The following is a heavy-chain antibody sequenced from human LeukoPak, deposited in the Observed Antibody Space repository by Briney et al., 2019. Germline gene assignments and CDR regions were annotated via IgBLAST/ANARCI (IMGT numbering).Heavy chain of an antibody. J-gene: IGHJ4*02. V-gene: IGHV3-48*03. CDR2: ISSSGSTI. CDR1: GFTFSSYE. Sequence: GGSLRLSCVVSGFTFSSYEMNWVRQAPGKGLEWVSYISSSGSTIYYADSVKGRFTISRDNAKNSLYLQMNSLRAEDTAVYYCARDSIVTVEFDYWGQGTLVTVSS. CDR3: ARDSIVTVEFDY. D-gene: IGHD2-21*02.